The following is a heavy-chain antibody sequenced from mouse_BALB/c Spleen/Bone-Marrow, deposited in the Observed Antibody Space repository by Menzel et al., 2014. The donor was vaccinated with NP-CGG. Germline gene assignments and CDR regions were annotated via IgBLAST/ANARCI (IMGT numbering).Heavy chain of an antibody. J-gene: IGHJ4*01. CDR1: GFSLTGYD. D-gene: IGHD2-4*01. V-gene: IGHV2-6-7*01. CDR3: ARDSFLITRALDY. Sequence: VMLVESGPGLVAPSQRLSITCTVSGFSLTGYDVSWVRQPPGKGLEWLGMIWGDGSTDYNSALKSRLSISKDNSKSQVFLKMNSLQTDDTARYYCARDSFLITRALDYWGQGTSVTVSS. CDR2: IWGDGST.